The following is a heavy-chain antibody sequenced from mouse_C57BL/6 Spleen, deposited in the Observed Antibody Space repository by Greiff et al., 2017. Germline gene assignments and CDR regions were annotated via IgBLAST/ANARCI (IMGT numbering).Heavy chain of an antibody. V-gene: IGHV1-15*01. Sequence: HVKLQQSGAELVRPGASVTLSCKASGYTFTDYEMHWVKQTPVHGLEWIGAIDPETGGTAYNQKFKGKAILTADKSSSTAYMELRSLTSEDSAVYYCTKSWFAYWGQGTLVTVSA. CDR2: IDPETGGT. CDR3: TKSWFAY. J-gene: IGHJ3*01. CDR1: GYTFTDYE.